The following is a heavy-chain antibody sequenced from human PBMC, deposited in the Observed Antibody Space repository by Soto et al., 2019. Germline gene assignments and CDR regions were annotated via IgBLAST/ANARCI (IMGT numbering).Heavy chain of an antibody. CDR3: ARDITKWPHRAFDI. V-gene: IGHV1-69*06. CDR1: GGTFSSYA. J-gene: IGHJ3*02. D-gene: IGHD1-20*01. Sequence: SVNVSCKASGGTFSSYAISWVRQAPGQGLEWMGGIIPIFGTANYAQKFQGRVTITAXKXXXXAXMXLXXXXSEXTAVYYCARDITKWPHRAFDIWGQGTMVTVSS. CDR2: IIPIFGTA.